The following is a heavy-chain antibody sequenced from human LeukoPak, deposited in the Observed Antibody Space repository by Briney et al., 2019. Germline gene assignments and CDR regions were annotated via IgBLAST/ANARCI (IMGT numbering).Heavy chain of an antibody. CDR2: MNSDGSAT. CDR3: ARVAYYDSSGYPFDY. D-gene: IGHD3-22*01. J-gene: IGHJ4*02. CDR1: GFSFSNYW. Sequence: GGSLRLSCATSGFSFSNYWMHWVRQAPGKGLVWVTRMNSDGSATYYADSVQGRFTISRDNAKNSLYLQMNSLRAEDTALYYCARVAYYDSSGYPFDYWGQGTLVTVSS. V-gene: IGHV3-74*01.